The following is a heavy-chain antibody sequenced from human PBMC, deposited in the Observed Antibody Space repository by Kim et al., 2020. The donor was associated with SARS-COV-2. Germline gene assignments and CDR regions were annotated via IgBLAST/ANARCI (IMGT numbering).Heavy chain of an antibody. J-gene: IGHJ2*01. D-gene: IGHD3-22*01. Sequence: GGSLILSCAASGFTFSSYDMYWVRQATGKGLEWVSASCTAGDTYYPCSVKGRFTISRENAKNSLYLQMNSLRAGDTSVYYCARASPSYYYDSSGPYWYFDLWGRGTLVTVSA. V-gene: IGHV3-13*01. CDR3: ARASPSYYYDSSGPYWYFDL. CDR2: SCTAGDT. CDR1: GFTFSSYD.